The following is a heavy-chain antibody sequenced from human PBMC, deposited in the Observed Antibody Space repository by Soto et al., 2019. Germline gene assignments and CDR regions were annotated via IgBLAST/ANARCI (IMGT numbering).Heavy chain of an antibody. V-gene: IGHV3-49*03. CDR3: TRDQITDYYGSTSAFDI. J-gene: IGHJ3*02. CDR1: GFTFGDYA. CDR2: IRSKAYGGTT. Sequence: GGSLRLSCTASGFTFGDYAMSWFRQALGKGLEWVGFIRSKAYGGTTEYAASVKGRFTISRDDSKSIAYLQMNSLKTEDTAVYYCTRDQITDYYGSTSAFDIWGQGTMVTVSS. D-gene: IGHD3-10*01.